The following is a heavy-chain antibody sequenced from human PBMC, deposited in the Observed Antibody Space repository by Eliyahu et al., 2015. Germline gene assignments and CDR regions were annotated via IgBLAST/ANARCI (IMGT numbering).Heavy chain of an antibody. D-gene: IGHD6-6*01. V-gene: IGHV4-39*01. CDR3: ARLVGAARPRYYFDY. J-gene: IGHJ4*02. CDR2: IYYSGST. Sequence: QLQLQESGPGLVKPSETLSLTCTVPGGSISSSSYYWGWIRQPPGTGLEWIGSIYYSGSTYYNPSLKSRVTISVDTSKNQFSLKLSSVTAADTAVYYCARLVGAARPRYYFDYWGQGTLVTVSS. CDR1: GGSISSSSYY.